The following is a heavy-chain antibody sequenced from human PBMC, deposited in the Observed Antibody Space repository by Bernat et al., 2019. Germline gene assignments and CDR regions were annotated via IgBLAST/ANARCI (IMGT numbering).Heavy chain of an antibody. Sequence: QVQLVESGGGVVQPGGSLRLSCAASGFTFSSYGMHWVRQAPGKGLEWVAFIRYDGSNKYYADSVKGRFTISRDNSKNTLYLQMNSLRAEDTVVYYCAKDGGSYYVDDYWGQGTLVTVSS. CDR3: AKDGGSYYVDDY. J-gene: IGHJ4*02. V-gene: IGHV3-30*02. D-gene: IGHD1-26*01. CDR1: GFTFSSYG. CDR2: IRYDGSNK.